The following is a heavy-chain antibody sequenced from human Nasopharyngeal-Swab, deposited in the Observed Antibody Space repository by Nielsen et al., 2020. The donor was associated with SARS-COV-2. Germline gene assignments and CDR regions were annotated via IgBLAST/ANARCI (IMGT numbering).Heavy chain of an antibody. Sequence: ASVKVSCKASGYNFTSYGISWVRQAPGQGLEWMGWISAYNGNTNYAQKLQGRVTMTTDTSTSTAYMALRSLRSDDTAVYYCARNEHSSSWYEGDYYYGMDVWGQGKKGNVSS. CDR2: ISAYNGNT. CDR1: GYNFTSYG. CDR3: ARNEHSSSWYEGDYYYGMDV. D-gene: IGHD6-13*01. V-gene: IGHV1-18*01. J-gene: IGHJ6*02.